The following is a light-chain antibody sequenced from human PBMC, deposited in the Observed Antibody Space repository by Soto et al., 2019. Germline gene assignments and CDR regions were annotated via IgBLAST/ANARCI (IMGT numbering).Light chain of an antibody. CDR2: AAV. Sequence: DIQMTQSPSSLSASVGDRVIMTCRASETVYNFVNWYQQKGGKAPRLLIYAAVNSQSGVPSRFSGSGSGTEFTLTINSLQPEDFATYYCQQYNSYPITFGQGTRLEIK. J-gene: IGKJ5*01. CDR3: QQYNSYPIT. V-gene: IGKV1-39*01. CDR1: ETVYNF.